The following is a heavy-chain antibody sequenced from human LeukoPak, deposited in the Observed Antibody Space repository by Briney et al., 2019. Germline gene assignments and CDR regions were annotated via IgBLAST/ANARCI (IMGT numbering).Heavy chain of an antibody. Sequence: GGSLRLSCAASGFTFSSYSMNWVRQAPGKGLEWVSSISSSSSYIYYADSVKGRFTISRDNAKNSLYLQMNSLRAEDTAVYYCAIFGVVIPWFDPWGQGTLVTVSS. J-gene: IGHJ5*02. CDR2: ISSSSSYI. CDR1: GFTFSSYS. CDR3: AIFGVVIPWFDP. V-gene: IGHV3-21*01. D-gene: IGHD3-3*01.